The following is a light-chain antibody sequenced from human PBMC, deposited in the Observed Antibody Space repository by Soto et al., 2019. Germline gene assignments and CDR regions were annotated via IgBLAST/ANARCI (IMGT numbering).Light chain of an antibody. J-gene: IGKJ5*01. CDR3: QQGYTNPIT. Sequence: DIQMTQSPSSLSASVGDRVTITCRASQSISSNLIWYQQKPGEAPKPLIYTASSLYSGVPSRFSGSGSGTDFTLTITSLQPEDFATYYCQQGYTNPITFGQGTRLEV. V-gene: IGKV1-39*01. CDR2: TAS. CDR1: QSISSN.